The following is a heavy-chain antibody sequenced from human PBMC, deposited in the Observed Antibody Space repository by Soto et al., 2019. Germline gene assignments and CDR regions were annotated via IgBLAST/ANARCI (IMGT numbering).Heavy chain of an antibody. CDR2: IWYDGSNK. Sequence: GGSLRLSCAASGFSFTNHGMHWVRQTPGKGLEWVAVIWYDGSNKYYADSVKGRFTISRDTSKNTLYLQMNSLRAEDTAVYYCARRAGYQLMGDGGWFDPWGQGTPVTVSS. V-gene: IGHV3-33*01. CDR1: GFSFTNHG. CDR3: ARRAGYQLMGDGGWFDP. J-gene: IGHJ5*02. D-gene: IGHD2-2*01.